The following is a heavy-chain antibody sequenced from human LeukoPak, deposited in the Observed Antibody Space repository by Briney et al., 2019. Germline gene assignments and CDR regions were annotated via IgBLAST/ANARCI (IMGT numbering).Heavy chain of an antibody. Sequence: SETLSLTCTVSGYSISSGYYWGWIRQPPGKGLEWVGSIYHSGSAYYNPSLKSRVTILVDTSKNQFSLNLSSVTAADTAVYYCARANLGILTGYYFDYWGQGTLVTVSS. V-gene: IGHV4-38-2*02. CDR2: IYHSGSA. D-gene: IGHD3-9*01. CDR3: ARANLGILTGYYFDY. J-gene: IGHJ4*02. CDR1: GYSISSGYY.